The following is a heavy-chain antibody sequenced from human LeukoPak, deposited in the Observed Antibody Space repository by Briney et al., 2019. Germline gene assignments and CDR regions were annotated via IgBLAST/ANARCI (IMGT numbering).Heavy chain of an antibody. V-gene: IGHV3-53*01. Sequence: PGGSLRLSCAASGFTVSTNYMSWVRQAPGEGLEWVSIIYSDGSTYYIDSVKGRFTISRDNSKNTVYLQMNSLRAEDTAVYYCARTSYTSSWAGQRVDGFDMWGQGTMVTVSS. J-gene: IGHJ3*02. CDR3: ARTSYTSSWAGQRVDGFDM. CDR2: IYSDGST. D-gene: IGHD6-13*01. CDR1: GFTVSTNY.